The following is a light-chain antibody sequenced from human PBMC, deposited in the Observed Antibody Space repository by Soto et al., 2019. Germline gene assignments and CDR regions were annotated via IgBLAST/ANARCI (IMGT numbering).Light chain of an antibody. V-gene: IGKV1-5*01. Sequence: DIQMTQSPSSLSASVGDRVTITCRASQSISSWLAWYQQKPGKAPKLLIYDASSLESGVPSRFSGSGSGTEFTLTISRLEPEDFAVYYCQQYGSSPPVTLGQGTRLEIK. J-gene: IGKJ5*01. CDR3: QQYGSSPPVT. CDR2: DAS. CDR1: QSISSW.